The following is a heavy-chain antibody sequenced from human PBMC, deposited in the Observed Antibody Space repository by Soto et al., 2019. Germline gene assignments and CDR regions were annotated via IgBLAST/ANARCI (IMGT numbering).Heavy chain of an antibody. Sequence: PSETQSLTYAVYGGSFSGYYGSWIRQPPGKGLEWIGEINHSGSTNYNPSLKSRVTISVDTSKNQFSLKLSSVTAADTAVYYCARGRYYDSSGHYYTDYYYGMDVWGQGTTVTVSS. CDR1: GGSFSGYY. D-gene: IGHD3-22*01. V-gene: IGHV4-34*01. CDR3: ARGRYYDSSGHYYTDYYYGMDV. J-gene: IGHJ6*02. CDR2: INHSGST.